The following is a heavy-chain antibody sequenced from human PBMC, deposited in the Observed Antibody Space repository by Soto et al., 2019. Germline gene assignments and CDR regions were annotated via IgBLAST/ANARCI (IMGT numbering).Heavy chain of an antibody. CDR3: ARDGGYSYGPFDY. V-gene: IGHV3-48*01. J-gene: IGHJ4*02. Sequence: EVQLVESGGGSVQPGGSLRLSCAASGFTFSSYSMNWVRQAPGKGLEWVSYISSSSSTIYYADSVKGRFTISRDNAKNSLYLQMNSRRAEDTAVYYCARDGGYSYGPFDYWGQGTLVTVSS. D-gene: IGHD5-18*01. CDR2: ISSSSSTI. CDR1: GFTFSSYS.